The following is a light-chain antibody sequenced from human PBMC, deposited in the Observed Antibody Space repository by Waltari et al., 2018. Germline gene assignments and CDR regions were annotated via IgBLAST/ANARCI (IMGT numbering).Light chain of an antibody. Sequence: QSALSQLTSAPASPESFVTLSFPGTSRDICASTYVPWYQQHPGKAPKLLIYAVSKRASGVPDRFSGSKSGNTASLTVSGLQAEDEADYYCASRGASKVFGGGTKLTVL. CDR2: AVS. V-gene: IGLV2-8*01. CDR1: SRDICASTY. CDR3: ASRGASKV. J-gene: IGLJ2*01.